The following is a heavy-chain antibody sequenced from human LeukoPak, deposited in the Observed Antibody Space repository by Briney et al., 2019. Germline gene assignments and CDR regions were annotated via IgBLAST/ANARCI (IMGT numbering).Heavy chain of an antibody. D-gene: IGHD4-23*01. V-gene: IGHV3-30*03. CDR3: ARKNHEYGGAFDI. J-gene: IGHJ3*02. CDR2: ISYDGSNK. Sequence: GRSLRLSCAASGFTFSSYGMHWVRQAPGKGLEWVAVISYDGSNKYYADSVKGRFTISREDAKSSLYLEMNSLRAGDTALYYCARKNHEYGGAFDIWGPGTMVTVSS. CDR1: GFTFSSYG.